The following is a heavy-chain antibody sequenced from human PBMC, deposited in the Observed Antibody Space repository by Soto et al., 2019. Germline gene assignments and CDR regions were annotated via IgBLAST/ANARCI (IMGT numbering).Heavy chain of an antibody. CDR1: GFTFPTYS. CDR2: ITARGDV. J-gene: IGHJ6*02. CDR3: AREETAWPLAYGLDV. V-gene: IGHV3-21*01. Sequence: PGGSLRLSCAASGFTFPTYSMNWVRQAPGKGLEWVSSITARGDVYYADSMKGRFTISRDNAKNSVSLQMNSLRAEDTAVYFCAREETAWPLAYGLDVWGQGTTVTVS. D-gene: IGHD2-21*02.